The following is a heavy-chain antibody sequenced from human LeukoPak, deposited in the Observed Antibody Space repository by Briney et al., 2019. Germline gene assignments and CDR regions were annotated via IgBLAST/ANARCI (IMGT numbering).Heavy chain of an antibody. V-gene: IGHV3-30*03. J-gene: IGHJ3*02. CDR2: ISYDGSNK. D-gene: IGHD2-21*02. Sequence: GRSLRLSCAASGFTFSSYGMHWVRQAPGKGLEWVAVISYDGSNKYYADSVKGRFTVSRDNSKNTLYLQMNSLGAEDTAVYYCARGNLPYCGGDCDAFDIWGQGTMVTVSS. CDR3: ARGNLPYCGGDCDAFDI. CDR1: GFTFSSYG.